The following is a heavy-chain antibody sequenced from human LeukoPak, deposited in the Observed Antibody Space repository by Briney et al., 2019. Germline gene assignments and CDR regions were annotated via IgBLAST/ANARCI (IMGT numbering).Heavy chain of an antibody. CDR1: GFTFRTYG. J-gene: IGHJ4*02. V-gene: IGHV3-23*01. CDR3: ARGAYCSGGSCYSGAPDY. D-gene: IGHD2-15*01. Sequence: GGTLRLSCAASGFTFRTYGMTWVRQAPGKGPEWVASVSGIGDGTFYADSVKGRFTISRDNSKNTLYLQMNSLRAEDTAVYYCARGAYCSGGSCYSGAPDYWGQGTLVTVSS. CDR2: VSGIGDGT.